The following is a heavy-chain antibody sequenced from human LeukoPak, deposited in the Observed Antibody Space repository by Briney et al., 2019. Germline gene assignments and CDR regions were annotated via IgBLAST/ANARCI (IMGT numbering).Heavy chain of an antibody. CDR2: IIPIFGTA. J-gene: IGHJ3*02. CDR1: GGTFSSYA. D-gene: IGHD3-3*01. CDR3: ARDGRPKIPALEDLYAFDI. Sequence: GSSVKVSCKASGGTFSSYAISWVRQAPGQGLEWMGGIIPIFGTANYAQKFQGRVTITTDESTSTAYMELSSLRSEDTAVYYCARDGRPKIPALEDLYAFDIWGQGTMVTVSS. V-gene: IGHV1-69*05.